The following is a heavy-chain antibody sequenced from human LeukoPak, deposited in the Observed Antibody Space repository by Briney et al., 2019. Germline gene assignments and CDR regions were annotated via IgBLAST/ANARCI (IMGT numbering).Heavy chain of an antibody. CDR3: AKERFEYSSSFWVDYFDY. D-gene: IGHD6-6*01. J-gene: IGHJ4*02. CDR2: ISDSGGSK. Sequence: GGSLRLSFAASGLTVISYAMSSVPQAPGKGLGWVLAISDSGGSKYHEDSVTGRLHISRDNPTNTLDLQMNSLRAEDRAVYYCAKERFEYSSSFWVDYFDYWGQGTLVTVSS. V-gene: IGHV3-23*01. CDR1: GLTVISYA.